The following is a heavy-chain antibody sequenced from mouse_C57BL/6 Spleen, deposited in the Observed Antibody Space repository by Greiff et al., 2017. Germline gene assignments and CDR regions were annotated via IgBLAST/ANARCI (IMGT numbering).Heavy chain of an antibody. Sequence: QVQLQQPGAELVKPGASVKLSCKASGYTFTSYWMHWVKQRPGQGLEWIGMIHPNSGSTNYNEKFKSKATLTVDTSSSTAYMQLSSLTSEDSAVYFCARPDGYYVTPAYWGQGTLVTVSA. CDR2: IHPNSGST. D-gene: IGHD2-3*01. CDR1: GYTFTSYW. J-gene: IGHJ3*01. CDR3: ARPDGYYVTPAY. V-gene: IGHV1-64*01.